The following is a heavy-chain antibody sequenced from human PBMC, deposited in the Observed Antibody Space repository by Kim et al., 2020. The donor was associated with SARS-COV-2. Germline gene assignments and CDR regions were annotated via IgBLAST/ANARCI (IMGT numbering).Heavy chain of an antibody. J-gene: IGHJ4*02. D-gene: IGHD4-17*01. Sequence: YSQKFPGRATITRDTSASTAYMELSSLRSEDTAVYYCASIGVDYGDSYFDYWGQGTLVTVSS. CDR3: ASIGVDYGDSYFDY. V-gene: IGHV1-3*01.